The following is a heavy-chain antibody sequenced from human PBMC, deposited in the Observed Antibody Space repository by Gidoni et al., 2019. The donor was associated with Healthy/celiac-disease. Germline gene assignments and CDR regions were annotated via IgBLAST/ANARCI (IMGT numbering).Heavy chain of an antibody. V-gene: IGHV4-34*01. J-gene: IGHJ6*02. CDR2: INHSGST. CDR1: GGSFSGYY. Sequence: QVQLQQWGAGLLKPSETLSLTCAVYGGSFSGYYWSWIRQPPGKGLEWIGEINHSGSTNYNPSLKSRVTISVDTSKNQLSLKLSSVTAADTAVYYCARGPLYSGYRYYYYYGMDVWGQGTTVTVSS. D-gene: IGHD5-12*01. CDR3: ARGPLYSGYRYYYYYGMDV.